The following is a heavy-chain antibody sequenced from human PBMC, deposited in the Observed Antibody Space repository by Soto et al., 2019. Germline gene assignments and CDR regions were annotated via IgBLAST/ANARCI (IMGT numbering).Heavy chain of an antibody. J-gene: IGHJ3*02. D-gene: IGHD3-22*01. CDR2: IIPIFGTA. Sequence: SVKVSCKASGGTFSSYAISWVRQAPGQGLEWMGGIIPIFGTANYAQKFQGRVTITADKSTSTAYMELSSLRSEDTAVYYCAREIPDYYDSSGPGSAFDIWGQGTMVTVS. V-gene: IGHV1-69*06. CDR1: GGTFSSYA. CDR3: AREIPDYYDSSGPGSAFDI.